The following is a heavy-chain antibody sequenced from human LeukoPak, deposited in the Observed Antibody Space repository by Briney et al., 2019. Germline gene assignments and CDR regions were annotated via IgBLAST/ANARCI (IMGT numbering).Heavy chain of an antibody. V-gene: IGHV1-46*04. CDR2: INPKDGGT. J-gene: IGHJ3*01. CDR1: GYSFTSYY. Sequence: GASVKVSCKASGYSFTSYYVHCVRQAPGQGLEWVGVINPKDGGTISAQKLQDRVALTSDTSTSTVYMEMNNLKSDDTAVYYCARDPGAPDVVFDLWGQGTMVTVSS. D-gene: IGHD7-27*01. CDR3: ARDPGAPDVVFDL.